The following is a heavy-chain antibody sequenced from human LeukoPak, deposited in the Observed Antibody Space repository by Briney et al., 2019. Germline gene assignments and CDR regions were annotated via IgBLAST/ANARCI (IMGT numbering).Heavy chain of an antibody. V-gene: IGHV3-33*01. Sequence: AGGSLTLSCAVSGFTFNSYGMHWLRQAPGRGLEGVAVIWYDGSNKYYADSVKGRFTISRDNSKNTLYLQMNSLRAEDTAVYYCARGRSSGYYYDYWGQGTLVTVSS. CDR1: GFTFNSYG. D-gene: IGHD3-22*01. CDR3: ARGRSSGYYYDY. CDR2: IWYDGSNK. J-gene: IGHJ4*02.